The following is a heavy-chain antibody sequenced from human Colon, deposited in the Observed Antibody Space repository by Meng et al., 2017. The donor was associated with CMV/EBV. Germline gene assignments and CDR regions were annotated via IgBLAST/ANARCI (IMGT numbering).Heavy chain of an antibody. CDR2: IIPIFNIA. CDR3: ARASVLQYCTATNCPPPYYYGVDV. D-gene: IGHD2-8*02. V-gene: IGHV1-69*10. J-gene: IGHJ6*02. Sequence: SVTVSCKASGGPFSRDAIGWVRQAPGQGLEWMGGIIPIFNIANHAERFQGRVTITADTSTSTAFMELSSLRSEDTAVYYCARASVLQYCTATNCPPPYYYGVDVWGQGTTVTVSS. CDR1: GGPFSRDA.